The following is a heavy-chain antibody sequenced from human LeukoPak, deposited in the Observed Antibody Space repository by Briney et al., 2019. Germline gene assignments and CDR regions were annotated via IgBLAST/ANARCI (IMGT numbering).Heavy chain of an antibody. V-gene: IGHV3-30*02. J-gene: IGHJ3*02. Sequence: GGSLRLSCAASGFTFSSYGMHWVRQAPGKGLEWVAFIRYDGSNKYYADSVNGRFTISRDNSKNTLYLQMNSLRAEDTAVYYCATWELGDFDIWGQGTMVTVSS. CDR3: ATWELGDFDI. D-gene: IGHD1-26*01. CDR1: GFTFSSYG. CDR2: IRYDGSNK.